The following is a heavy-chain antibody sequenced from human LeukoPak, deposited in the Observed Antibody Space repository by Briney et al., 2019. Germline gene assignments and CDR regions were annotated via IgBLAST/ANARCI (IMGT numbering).Heavy chain of an antibody. Sequence: SETLSLTCAVYGGSFSGYYWSWIRQPPGKGLEWIGEINHSGSTNYNPSLKSRVTISVDTSKNQFSLKLSSVTAADTAVYYCATAFPDAFDIWGQGTMVTVSS. D-gene: IGHD4-17*01. J-gene: IGHJ3*02. CDR1: GGSFSGYY. CDR3: ATAFPDAFDI. CDR2: INHSGST. V-gene: IGHV4-34*01.